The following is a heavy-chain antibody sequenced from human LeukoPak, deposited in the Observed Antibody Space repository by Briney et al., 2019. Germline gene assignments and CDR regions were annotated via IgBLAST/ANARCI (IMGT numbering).Heavy chain of an antibody. CDR1: GFTFSDYY. Sequence: GGSLRLSCAASGFTFSDYYMSWIRQAPGKGLEWASYISSSGSTIYYADSVEGRFTISRDNAKNSLYLQMNSLRAEDTAVYYCARDQGPNYYGSGSIQYGMDVWGQGTTVTVSS. CDR2: ISSSGSTI. J-gene: IGHJ6*02. D-gene: IGHD3-10*01. V-gene: IGHV3-11*01. CDR3: ARDQGPNYYGSGSIQYGMDV.